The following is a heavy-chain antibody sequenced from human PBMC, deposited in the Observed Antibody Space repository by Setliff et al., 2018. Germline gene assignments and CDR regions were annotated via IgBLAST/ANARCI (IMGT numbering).Heavy chain of an antibody. J-gene: IGHJ6*03. CDR2: IRSKAYGGTT. CDR3: TREASVDFWSGYPYYYYMDV. V-gene: IGHV3-49*04. Sequence: GESLKISCTASGFTFGDYAMSWVRQAPGKGLEWVGFIRSKAYGGTTEYAASVKGRFTISRDDSKSIAYLRMNSLKTEDTAVYYCTREASVDFWSGYPYYYYMDVWGKGTTVTVSS. CDR1: GFTFGDYA. D-gene: IGHD3-3*01.